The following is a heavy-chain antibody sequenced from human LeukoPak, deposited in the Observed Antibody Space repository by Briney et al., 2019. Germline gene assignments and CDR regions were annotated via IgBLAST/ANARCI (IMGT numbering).Heavy chain of an antibody. CDR2: INSDGSST. D-gene: IGHD6-19*01. V-gene: IGHV3-74*01. J-gene: IGHJ6*02. CDR1: GFTFSSYW. Sequence: GSLRLSCAASGFTFSSYWMHWVRQAPGKGLVWVSRINSDGSSTSYADSVKGRFTISRDNAKNTLYLQMNSLRAEDTAVYYCARVSSGWYFFYYYGMDVWGQGTTVTVSS. CDR3: ARVSSGWYFFYYYGMDV.